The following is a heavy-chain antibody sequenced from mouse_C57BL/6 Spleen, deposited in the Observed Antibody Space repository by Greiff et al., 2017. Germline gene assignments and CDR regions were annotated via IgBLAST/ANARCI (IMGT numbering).Heavy chain of an antibody. D-gene: IGHD1-1*01. Sequence: EVQRVESGPGLAKPSQTLSLTCSVTGYSITSDYWHWIRKFPGHKLEYMGYISYSGSTYYNPSLKSRISITRDTSKNQYYLQLNSVTTEDTATYYCARWGITTDYYAMDYWGQRTSVTVSS. CDR1: GYSITSDY. CDR2: ISYSGST. CDR3: ARWGITTDYYAMDY. J-gene: IGHJ4*01. V-gene: IGHV3-8*01.